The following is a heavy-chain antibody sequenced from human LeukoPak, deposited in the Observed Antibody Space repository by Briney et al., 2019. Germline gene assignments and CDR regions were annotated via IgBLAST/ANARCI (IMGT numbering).Heavy chain of an antibody. CDR3: AKGGPLGYCSSTSCPDYFDY. V-gene: IGHV3-30*18. CDR1: GFAFSSYG. Sequence: PGRSLRLSCAASGFAFSSYGMHWVRQAPGKGLARVAVISYDGTNKYYADSVKGRFTISRDNSKTTLYLQMNSLRAEDTAVYYCAKGGPLGYCSSTSCPDYFDYWGQGTLVTVSS. J-gene: IGHJ4*02. CDR2: ISYDGTNK. D-gene: IGHD2-2*01.